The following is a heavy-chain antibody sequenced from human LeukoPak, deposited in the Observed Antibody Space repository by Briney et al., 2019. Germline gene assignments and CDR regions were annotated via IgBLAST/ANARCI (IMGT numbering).Heavy chain of an antibody. V-gene: IGHV3-23*01. CDR2: ISGSGGST. Sequence: GGSLRLSCAASGFTFSSYAMSWVRQAPGKGLEWVSAISGSGGSTYYADSVKGRFTISRDNSKNTLYLQMNSLRAEDTAVYYCAKVVFYDSSGYWGYFDYWGQGTLVTVSS. CDR3: AKVVFYDSSGYWGYFDY. CDR1: GFTFSSYA. D-gene: IGHD3-22*01. J-gene: IGHJ4*02.